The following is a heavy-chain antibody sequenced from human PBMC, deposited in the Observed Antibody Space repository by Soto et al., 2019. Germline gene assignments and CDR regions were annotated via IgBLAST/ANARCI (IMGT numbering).Heavy chain of an antibody. J-gene: IGHJ6*02. CDR1: GFTVSSHY. Sequence: EVQLVETGGGLIQPGGSLRLSCAASGFTVSSHYMNWVRQAPGRGLEWVSVIYAGGATYYADSVKGRFTISRDKSKNTLYLQMNSLRAEDTAVYFCARDSRDTSSSGYSYYYGLDVWGQGTTVTVSS. D-gene: IGHD6-6*01. CDR3: ARDSRDTSSSGYSYYYGLDV. CDR2: IYAGGAT. V-gene: IGHV3-53*02.